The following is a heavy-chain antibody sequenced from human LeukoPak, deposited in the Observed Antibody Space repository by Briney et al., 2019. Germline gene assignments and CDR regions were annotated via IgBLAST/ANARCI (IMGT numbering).Heavy chain of an antibody. CDR1: GGSFSGYY. J-gene: IGHJ4*02. CDR2: INHSGST. Sequence: SETLSLTCAVYGGSFSGYYWSWIRQPPGKGLEWIGEINHSGSTNYNPSLKSRVTISVDTSKNQFSLKLSSVTAADTAVYYCARGRFPSHIDYWGQGTLVTVSS. CDR3: ARGRFPSHIDY. V-gene: IGHV4-34*01.